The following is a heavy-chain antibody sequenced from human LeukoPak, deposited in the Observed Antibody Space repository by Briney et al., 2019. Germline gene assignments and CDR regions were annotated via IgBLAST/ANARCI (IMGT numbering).Heavy chain of an antibody. J-gene: IGHJ4*02. CDR3: ARVVVVPAAIDT. D-gene: IGHD2-2*01. CDR1: GYTFTGYY. Sequence: ASVKVSCKASGYTFTGYYMHWVRQAPGQGLEWMGWINPNSGGTNYAQKFQGRVTMTRDTSINTAYMELSRLRSDDTAVYYCARVVVVPAAIDTWGQGTLVTVSS. CDR2: INPNSGGT. V-gene: IGHV1-2*02.